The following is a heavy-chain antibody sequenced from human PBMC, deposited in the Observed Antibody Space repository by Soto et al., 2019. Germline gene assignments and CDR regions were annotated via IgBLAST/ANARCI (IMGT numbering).Heavy chain of an antibody. D-gene: IGHD2-2*02. V-gene: IGHV5-10-1*01. J-gene: IGHJ6*02. CDR1: GYSFTSYW. Sequence: GESLKISCKGSGYSFTSYWISWVRQMPGKGLEWMGRIDPSDSYTNYSPSFQGHVTISADKSISTAYLQWSSLKASDTAMYYCARGDQLLYGDNYYYGMDVWGQGTTVTVSS. CDR3: ARGDQLLYGDNYYYGMDV. CDR2: IDPSDSYT.